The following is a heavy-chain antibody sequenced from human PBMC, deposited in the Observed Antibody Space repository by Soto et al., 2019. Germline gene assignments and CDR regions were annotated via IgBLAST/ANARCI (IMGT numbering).Heavy chain of an antibody. CDR2: IIPIFGTA. J-gene: IGHJ4*02. CDR3: ASYTYYAYVWGSYWFCY. Sequence: ASVKVSCKASGGTFSSYAISWVRQAPGQGLEWMGGIIPIFGTANYAQKFQGRVTITADKSTSTAYMELSSLRSEDTAVYYCASYTYYAYVWGSYWFCYWGQRNVVTASS. CDR1: GGTFSSYA. D-gene: IGHD3-16*01. V-gene: IGHV1-69*06.